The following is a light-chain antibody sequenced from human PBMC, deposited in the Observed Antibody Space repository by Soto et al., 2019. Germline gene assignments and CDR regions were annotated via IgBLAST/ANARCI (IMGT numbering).Light chain of an antibody. V-gene: IGKV3-15*01. Sequence: EIVMTQSPATLSVSPGERATLSCRASQSVSTNLAWYQQKPGQAPRLLISGASSRATGIPARFSGSGSGTEFTLSISSLQSEDFAVYYCQQYNNWPLTFGQGTNLEIK. CDR3: QQYNNWPLT. J-gene: IGKJ2*01. CDR1: QSVSTN. CDR2: GAS.